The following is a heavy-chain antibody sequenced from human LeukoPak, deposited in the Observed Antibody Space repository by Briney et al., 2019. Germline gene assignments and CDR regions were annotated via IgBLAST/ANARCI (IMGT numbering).Heavy chain of an antibody. J-gene: IGHJ1*01. CDR1: GFTFTNYA. Sequence: PGGSLRLSCAASGFTFTNYAMHWVRQTPGKGLEWVALISSDGSKNIYADPVKGRFTVSRDNSKNTLYLQMNSLRAEDMAVYYCARGSDLKYFQYWGQGTLVTVSS. CDR3: ARGSDLKYFQY. V-gene: IGHV3-30*03. CDR2: ISSDGSKN.